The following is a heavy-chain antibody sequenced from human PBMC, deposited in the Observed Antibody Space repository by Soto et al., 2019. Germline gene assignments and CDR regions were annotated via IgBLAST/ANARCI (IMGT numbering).Heavy chain of an antibody. CDR3: AKDPSGGVANWSDP. CDR2: IGASGGST. CDR1: GFSFLSYA. Sequence: EVQLLESGGGLVQPGGSLRLSCAASGFSFLSYAMSWVREAPGKGLEWVSAIGASGGSTYYADSVKGRFTISRDNSKNTLYLQLKSLRAEDTAVYFCAKDPSGGVANWSDPWGQGTLVTVSS. D-gene: IGHD2-8*02. J-gene: IGHJ5*02. V-gene: IGHV3-23*01.